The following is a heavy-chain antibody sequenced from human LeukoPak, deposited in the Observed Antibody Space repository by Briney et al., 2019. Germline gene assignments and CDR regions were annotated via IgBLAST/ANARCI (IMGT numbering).Heavy chain of an antibody. D-gene: IGHD6-19*01. CDR1: GGSFSGYY. V-gene: IGHV4-34*01. J-gene: IGHJ1*01. CDR2: INHSGST. CDR3: ARAGGWYTFPSYQH. Sequence: SETLSLTCAVYGGSFSGYYWSWIRQPPGKRLEWIGEINHSGSTNYNPSLKSRVTISVDTSKNQFSLKLSSVTAADTAVYYCARAGGWYTFPSYQHWGQGTLVTVSS.